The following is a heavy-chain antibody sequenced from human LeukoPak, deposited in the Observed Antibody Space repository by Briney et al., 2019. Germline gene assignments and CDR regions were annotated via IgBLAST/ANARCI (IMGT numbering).Heavy chain of an antibody. J-gene: IGHJ4*02. CDR2: VNSNTGNP. CDR3: ARGLGAFYGSARRLDY. CDR1: GYTFTSYG. Sequence: GASVKVSCKASGYTFTSYGLNWVRQAPGQGLEWMGWVNSNTGNPTYAQGFTGRFVFSLDTSVSTAYLQISSLKAEDTAVYYCARGLGAFYGSARRLDYWGQGTLVTVSS. D-gene: IGHD3-10*01. V-gene: IGHV7-4-1*02.